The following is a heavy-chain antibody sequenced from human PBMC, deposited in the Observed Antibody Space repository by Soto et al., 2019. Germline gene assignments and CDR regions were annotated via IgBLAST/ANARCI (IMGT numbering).Heavy chain of an antibody. Sequence: ASVKVSCKASGYTFTSYAMHWVRQAPGQRLEWIGWINAGNGNTKYSQKFQGRVTITRDTSASTAYMELSSLRSEDTAVYYCARAKLRTIFGVVPPYYYYGMGVWGQGTTVTVS. J-gene: IGHJ6*02. CDR1: GYTFTSYA. CDR3: ARAKLRTIFGVVPPYYYYGMGV. D-gene: IGHD3-3*01. CDR2: INAGNGNT. V-gene: IGHV1-3*01.